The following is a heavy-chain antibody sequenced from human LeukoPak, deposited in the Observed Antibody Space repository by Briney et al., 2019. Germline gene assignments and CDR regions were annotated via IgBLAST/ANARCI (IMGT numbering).Heavy chain of an antibody. CDR3: ARRAVGATGYFDY. CDR1: GYSFTSYW. V-gene: IGHV5-10-1*01. Sequence: GESLKISCKGSGYSFTSYWISWVRQMPGKGLEWMGTIDPSDSYTNYSSSFQGHVTISADKSISTAYLQWSSLKASDTAMYYCARRAVGATGYFDYWGQGTLVTVSS. CDR2: IDPSDSYT. D-gene: IGHD1-26*01. J-gene: IGHJ4*02.